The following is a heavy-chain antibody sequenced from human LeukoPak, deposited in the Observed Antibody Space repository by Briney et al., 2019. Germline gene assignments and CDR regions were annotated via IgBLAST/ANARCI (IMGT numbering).Heavy chain of an antibody. CDR2: IYYSGST. CDR1: GGSISSGGYY. V-gene: IGHV4-31*03. J-gene: IGHJ4*02. Sequence: SQTLSLTCTVSGGSISSGGYYWRWIRQHPGKGLEWIGYIYYSGSTYYNPSLTIRVTISVDTSKNQFSLKLSSVTAADTAVYYCARVDDGEPSYFDYWGQGTLVTVSS. D-gene: IGHD1-1*01. CDR3: ARVDDGEPSYFDY.